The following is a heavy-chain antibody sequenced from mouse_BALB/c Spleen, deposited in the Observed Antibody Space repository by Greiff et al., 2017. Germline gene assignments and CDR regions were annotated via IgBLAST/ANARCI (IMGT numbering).Heavy chain of an antibody. CDR2: ISSGGSYT. Sequence: DVQLVESGGDLVKPGGSLKLSCAASGFTFSSYGMSWVRQTPDKRLEWVATISSGGSYTYYPDSVKGRFTISRDNAKNTLYLQMSSLKSEDTAMYYCARHEGDAMDYWGQGTSVTVSS. J-gene: IGHJ4*01. V-gene: IGHV5-6*01. CDR1: GFTFSSYG. CDR3: ARHEGDAMDY.